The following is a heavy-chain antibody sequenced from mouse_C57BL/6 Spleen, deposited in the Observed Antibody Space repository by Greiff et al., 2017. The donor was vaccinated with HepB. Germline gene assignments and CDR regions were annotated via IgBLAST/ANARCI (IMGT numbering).Heavy chain of an antibody. CDR2: ISSGSSTI. Sequence: DVKLQESGGGLVKPGGSLKLSCAASGFTFSDYGMHWVRQAPEKGLEWVAYISSGSSTIYYADTVKGRFTISRDNAKNTLFLQMTSLRSEDTAMYYCARSYAMDYWGQGTSVTVSS. CDR1: GFTFSDYG. D-gene: IGHD1-1*01. CDR3: ARSYAMDY. J-gene: IGHJ4*01. V-gene: IGHV5-17*01.